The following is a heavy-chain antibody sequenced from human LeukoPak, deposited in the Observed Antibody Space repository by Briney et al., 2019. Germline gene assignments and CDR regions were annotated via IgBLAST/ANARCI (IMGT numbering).Heavy chain of an antibody. CDR1: GFTFSSYW. Sequence: GGSLRLSCAASGFTFSSYWMHWVRQAPGKGLVWVSRINTDGSITNDADSVKGRFTIPRDNAKNTLYLQMNSLRAEDTAVYYCARDLRYCSGGSCYVGHWYFDLWGRGTLVTVSS. V-gene: IGHV3-74*01. D-gene: IGHD2-15*01. CDR3: ARDLRYCSGGSCYVGHWYFDL. CDR2: INTDGSIT. J-gene: IGHJ2*01.